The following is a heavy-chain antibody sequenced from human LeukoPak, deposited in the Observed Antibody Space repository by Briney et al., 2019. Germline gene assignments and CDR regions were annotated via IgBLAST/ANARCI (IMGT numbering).Heavy chain of an antibody. J-gene: IGHJ5*02. D-gene: IGHD3-9*01. CDR2: MSGTGGNT. V-gene: IGHV3-23*01. CDR3: AKDLEYYDTLTGYYAETNWFDP. CDR1: GFSFSNYG. Sequence: GGSLRLSRAGSGFSFSNYGMNWVRQAPGKRLEWVSGMSGTGGNTDYADYVKGRFTMSRDNSKKTLFLQMNSLRAEDTAVYYCAKDLEYYDTLTGYYAETNWFDPWGQGTLVTVSS.